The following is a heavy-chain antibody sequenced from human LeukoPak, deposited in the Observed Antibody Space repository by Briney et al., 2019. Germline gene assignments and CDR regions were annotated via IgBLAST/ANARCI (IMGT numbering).Heavy chain of an antibody. Sequence: GGSLRLSCAASGFTFSSYWMSWVRQAPGKGLEWVANIKQDGSEKYYVDSVKGRFTISRDNAKNSLYLQMNSLRAEDTAVYYCARDAWLTMVRGVDLDYWGQGTLVTVSS. CDR2: IKQDGSEK. D-gene: IGHD3-10*01. CDR3: ARDAWLTMVRGVDLDY. J-gene: IGHJ4*02. CDR1: GFTFSSYW. V-gene: IGHV3-7*01.